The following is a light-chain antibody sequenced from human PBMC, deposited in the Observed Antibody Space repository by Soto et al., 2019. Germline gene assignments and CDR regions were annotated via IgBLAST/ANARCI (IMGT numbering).Light chain of an antibody. CDR1: QSVSSY. CDR2: DAS. CDR3: QQRSNWPPPYT. Sequence: EIVLTQSPATLSLSPGERATLSCRASQSVSSYLAWYQQKPGQAPRLLIYDASNRATGIPARFSGSGSGTDFTLTINSLEPEDFAVYYCQQRSNWPPPYTFGQGTKPEIK. J-gene: IGKJ2*01. V-gene: IGKV3-11*01.